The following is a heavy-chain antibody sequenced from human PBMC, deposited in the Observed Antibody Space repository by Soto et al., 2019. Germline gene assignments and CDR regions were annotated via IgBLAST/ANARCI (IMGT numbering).Heavy chain of an antibody. J-gene: IGHJ3*01. CDR2: INPSSSHI. D-gene: IGHD2-15*01. V-gene: IGHV3-21*01. CDR1: GFTFSTYH. Sequence: EVQLVDSGGGLVMPGGSLRLSCAASGFTFSTYHMNWVRQAPGKGLEWVSSINPSSSHIYYADSVRGRFTISRDNSKNSMDLQMNSLRTEDAAVYYCARGYCGGGGCYLRRDAIDVWGQGTMVTVSS. CDR3: ARGYCGGGGCYLRRDAIDV.